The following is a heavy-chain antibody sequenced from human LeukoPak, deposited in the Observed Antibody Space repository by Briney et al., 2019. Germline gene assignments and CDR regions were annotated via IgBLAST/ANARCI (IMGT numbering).Heavy chain of an antibody. J-gene: IGHJ3*02. CDR1: GYSISSGYY. CDR3: AGRLEWERVRGDAFDI. D-gene: IGHD1-26*01. CDR2: IYYSGST. Sequence: TSSETLSLTCTVSGYSISSGYYWSWIRQPPGKGLEWIGYIYYSGSTNYNPSLKSRVTISVDTSKNQFSLKLSAVTAADTAVYYCAGRLEWERVRGDAFDIWGQGTMVTVSS. V-gene: IGHV4-61*01.